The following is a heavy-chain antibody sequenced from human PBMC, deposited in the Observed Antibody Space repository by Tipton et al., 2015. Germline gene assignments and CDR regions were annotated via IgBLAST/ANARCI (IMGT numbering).Heavy chain of an antibody. V-gene: IGHV3-9*01. Sequence: SLRLSCAASGFTFDDYAMHWVRQAPGKGLEWVSGISWNGGSIGYADSVEGRFTISRDNAKNSLYLQMNSLRAEDTAVYYCARDGGITAASHNWFDPWGQGTLVTVSS. CDR2: ISWNGGSI. CDR3: ARDGGITAASHNWFDP. CDR1: GFTFDDYA. D-gene: IGHD6-13*01. J-gene: IGHJ5*02.